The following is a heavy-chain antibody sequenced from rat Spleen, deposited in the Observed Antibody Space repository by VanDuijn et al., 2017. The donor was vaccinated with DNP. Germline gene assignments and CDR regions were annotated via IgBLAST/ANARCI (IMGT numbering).Heavy chain of an antibody. Sequence: EVKLVESGGGLVQPGRSLKLSCAASGFNFNDYWMAWVRPAPGKGLEWIGEINKGSSTINYTPSFKDKFTISRDNVQSTLYLQISKLGSEDTATYYCARHVDTGPYYAMDVWGQGISVTVSS. V-gene: IGHV4-2*01. CDR1: GFNFNDYW. CDR3: ARHVDTGPYYAMDV. J-gene: IGHJ4*01. CDR2: INKGSSTI. D-gene: IGHD4-1*01.